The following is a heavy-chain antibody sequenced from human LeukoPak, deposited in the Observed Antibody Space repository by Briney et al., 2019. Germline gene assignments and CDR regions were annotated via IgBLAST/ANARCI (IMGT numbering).Heavy chain of an antibody. CDR2: IRYDGSNK. CDR1: GFTFSSYA. D-gene: IGHD6-13*01. J-gene: IGHJ4*02. Sequence: GGSLRLSCAASGFTFSSYAMSWVRQAPGKGLEWVAFIRYDGSNKYYADSVKGRFTISRDNSKNTLYLQMNSLRAEDTAVYYCAKDQYSSSWFPSRDLGYFDYWGQGTLVTVSS. CDR3: AKDQYSSSWFPSRDLGYFDY. V-gene: IGHV3-30*02.